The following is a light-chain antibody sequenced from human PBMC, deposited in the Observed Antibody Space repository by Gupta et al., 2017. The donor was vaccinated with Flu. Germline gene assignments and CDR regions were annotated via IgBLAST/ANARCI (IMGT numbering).Light chain of an antibody. CDR3: AAWDDSLNGQV. CDR2: SNN. V-gene: IGLV1-44*01. CDR1: SSNVGSYT. J-gene: IGLJ3*02. Sequence: QSVLTQPPSASGTPGQRVTISCSGSSSNVGSYTVNWYQQLPGTAPKLLIYSNNQRPSGVPARFSGSRSGTSASLAISRLQAEDEADYYCAAWDDSLNGQVFGGGTKLTFL.